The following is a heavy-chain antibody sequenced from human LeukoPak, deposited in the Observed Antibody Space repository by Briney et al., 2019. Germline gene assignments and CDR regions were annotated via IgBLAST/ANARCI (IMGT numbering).Heavy chain of an antibody. CDR3: ARLCPTRTGEDIVVVPAAMGYYMDV. CDR2: IYHSGST. J-gene: IGHJ6*03. Sequence: MPSETLSLTCTVSGGSISSGGYYWSWIRQPPGKGLEWIGYIYHSGSTYYNPSLKSRVTISVDTSKNQFSLKLSSVTAADTAVYYCARLCPTRTGEDIVVVPAAMGYYMDVWGKGTTVTVS. D-gene: IGHD2-2*01. V-gene: IGHV4-30-2*03. CDR1: GGSISSGGYY.